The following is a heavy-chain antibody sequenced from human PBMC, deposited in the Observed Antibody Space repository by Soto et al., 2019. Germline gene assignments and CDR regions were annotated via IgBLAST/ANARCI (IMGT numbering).Heavy chain of an antibody. J-gene: IGHJ4*02. D-gene: IGHD1-26*01. CDR3: ARSPYSGSYYGPYDY. Sequence: ASVKVSCKTSWYTFPHYAIRWVRQAPGQSLEWMGWINAGHGTTQYSPKFQGRASITRDTSATTASMELNNLRYEDTAVYFCARSPYSGSYYGPYDYWGQGTLVTVSS. CDR2: INAGHGTT. CDR1: WYTFPHYA. V-gene: IGHV1-3*01.